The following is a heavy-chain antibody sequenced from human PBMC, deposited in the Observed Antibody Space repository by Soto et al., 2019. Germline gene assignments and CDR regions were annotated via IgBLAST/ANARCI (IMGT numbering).Heavy chain of an antibody. Sequence: SETLSLTCTVSGDSISAYSWSWVRQPPGKGLEWIGNIHYNENTKYNTSNKRRVNKSVETYKNQITLRQISVTVADTAIYFCAREGNLGRWLQPLDFWGQGTLVTVS. J-gene: IGHJ4*02. D-gene: IGHD5-12*01. CDR1: GDSISAYS. V-gene: IGHV4-59*01. CDR3: AREGNLGRWLQPLDF. CDR2: IHYNENT.